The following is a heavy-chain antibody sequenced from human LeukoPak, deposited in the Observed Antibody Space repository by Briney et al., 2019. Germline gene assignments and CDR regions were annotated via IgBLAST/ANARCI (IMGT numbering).Heavy chain of an antibody. Sequence: GGSLRLSCAASGFTFSSYAMSRVRQAPEKGLEWVSAISGSGGSTYYADSVKGRFTISRDNSKNTLYLQMNSLRAEDTAVYYCAASVTTGVLDYWGQGTLVTVSS. D-gene: IGHD4-23*01. CDR1: GFTFSSYA. J-gene: IGHJ4*02. CDR2: ISGSGGST. CDR3: AASVTTGVLDY. V-gene: IGHV3-23*01.